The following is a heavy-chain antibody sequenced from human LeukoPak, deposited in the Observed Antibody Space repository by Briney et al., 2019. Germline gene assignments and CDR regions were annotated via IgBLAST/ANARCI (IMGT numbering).Heavy chain of an antibody. CDR3: ARSKDISYFDY. V-gene: IGHV4-59*12. D-gene: IGHD3-9*01. Sequence: PSETLSLTCTISGGSISSYYWNWIRQPPGKGLEWIGYIYYIGRTNYNPSLRSRVTMSVDTSGNQFSLNLSSVTAADTAVYYCARSKDISYFDYWGQGALVAVSS. CDR2: IYYIGRT. J-gene: IGHJ4*02. CDR1: GGSISSYY.